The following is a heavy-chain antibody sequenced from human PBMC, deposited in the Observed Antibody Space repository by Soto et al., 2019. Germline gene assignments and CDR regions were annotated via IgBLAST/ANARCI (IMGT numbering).Heavy chain of an antibody. CDR3: AREHYDSSGYPLWYFDY. J-gene: IGHJ4*02. CDR1: GYTFTSYY. D-gene: IGHD3-22*01. V-gene: IGHV1-46*01. Sequence: GASVKVSCKASGYTFTSYYMHWVRQAPGQGLEWMGIINPSGGSTSYAQKFQGRVAMTRDTSTSTVYMELSSLRSEDTAVYYCAREHYDSSGYPLWYFDYWGQGTLVTVSS. CDR2: INPSGGST.